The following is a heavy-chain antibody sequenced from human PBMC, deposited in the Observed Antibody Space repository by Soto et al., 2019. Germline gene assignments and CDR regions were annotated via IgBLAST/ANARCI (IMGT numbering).Heavy chain of an antibody. CDR2: INPNSGST. V-gene: IGHV1-2*02. CDR3: AKSRVTAISTKNDY. Sequence: ASVKVSCKASGYTFTGYYMHWVRQAPGQGLEWMGWINPNSGSTYYADSVKGRFTISRDNSKNTLYLQMNSLRVEDTAVYYCAKSRVTAISTKNDYWGQGTLVTVSS. CDR1: GYTFTGYY. D-gene: IGHD2-21*02. J-gene: IGHJ4*02.